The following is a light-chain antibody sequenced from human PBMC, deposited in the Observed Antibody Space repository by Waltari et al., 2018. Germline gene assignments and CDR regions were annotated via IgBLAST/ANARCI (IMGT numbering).Light chain of an antibody. J-gene: IGKJ3*01. V-gene: IGKV3-20*01. CDR2: GAS. Sequence: EIVLTQSPGTLSLSPGERATLSCRASQSVSSSYLAWYQQTPGQAPRLLTYGASSRATGIPDRFSGSGSGTDFTLTISRLEPEDFAVYYCQQYGSSPFTFGPGTKVDIK. CDR3: QQYGSSPFT. CDR1: QSVSSSY.